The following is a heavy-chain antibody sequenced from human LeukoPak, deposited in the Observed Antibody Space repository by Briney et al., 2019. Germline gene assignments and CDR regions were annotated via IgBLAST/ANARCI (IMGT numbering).Heavy chain of an antibody. CDR2: INPDGSQT. Sequence: GGSLRLSCAASGFSFTGYWMTWVRQAPGKGLEWVALINPDGSQTNYVDSVRGRFTISRDNAENSLYLQMNSLRAEDTAVYYCARDLGYGALDPWGQGTLVTVSS. CDR3: ARDLGYGALDP. J-gene: IGHJ5*02. CDR1: GFSFTGYW. V-gene: IGHV3-7*01. D-gene: IGHD4-17*01.